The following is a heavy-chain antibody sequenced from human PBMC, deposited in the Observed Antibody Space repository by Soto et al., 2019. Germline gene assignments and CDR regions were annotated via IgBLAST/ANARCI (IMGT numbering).Heavy chain of an antibody. D-gene: IGHD5-12*01. CDR3: ITDRRWLPGDH. V-gene: IGHV3-15*01. CDR1: GFTFSKAW. CDR2: IKSKNDGGTI. Sequence: PGGSLRLSCAASGFTFSKAWMHWARQAPGRGLEWVGRIKSKNDGGTIDYAASVKGRCTISRDDSENTLYLQVNSLKTEDTAVYYCITDRRWLPGDHWGQGTLVTVSS. J-gene: IGHJ4*02.